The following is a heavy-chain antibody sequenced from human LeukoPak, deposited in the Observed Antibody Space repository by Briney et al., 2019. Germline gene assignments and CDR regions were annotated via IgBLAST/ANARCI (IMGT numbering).Heavy chain of an antibody. D-gene: IGHD3-10*01. Sequence: ASLKVSCKASVYTFTTYDINWVRQAPGQGLECMGWMKPNSGNTGYAQKFQGRVTMTRNTSISTAYMELSSLRSEDTAVYYCARGLRVGWFGESKVDWFDPWGQGTLITVSS. CDR2: MKPNSGNT. CDR3: ARGLRVGWFGESKVDWFDP. V-gene: IGHV1-8*01. J-gene: IGHJ5*02. CDR1: VYTFTTYD.